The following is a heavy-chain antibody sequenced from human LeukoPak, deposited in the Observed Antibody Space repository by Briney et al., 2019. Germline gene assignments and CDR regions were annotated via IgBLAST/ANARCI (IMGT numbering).Heavy chain of an antibody. V-gene: IGHV3-11*01. D-gene: IGHD4-23*01. Sequence: ISSSGSTIYYADSVKGRFTISRDNAKNSLYLQMNSLRAEDTAVYYCARSYGGNLNVPFDYXXQGXLV. CDR3: ARSYGGNLNVPFDY. J-gene: IGHJ4*02. CDR2: ISSSGSTI.